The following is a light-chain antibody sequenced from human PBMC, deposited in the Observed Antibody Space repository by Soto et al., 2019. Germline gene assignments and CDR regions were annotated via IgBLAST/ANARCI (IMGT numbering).Light chain of an antibody. V-gene: IGKV1-5*01. CDR3: QQYDSHRGS. J-gene: IGKJ2*01. CDR1: RSVSSW. CDR2: EAF. Sequence: DIQMTQSPSFLSASLEDRVTIACRASRSVSSWLAWYQQKPGKAPKLLIFEAFTLARGVPSRFSGSGSGTEFTLTISSLQPDDFATYYCQQYDSHRGSFGQGTKLEIK.